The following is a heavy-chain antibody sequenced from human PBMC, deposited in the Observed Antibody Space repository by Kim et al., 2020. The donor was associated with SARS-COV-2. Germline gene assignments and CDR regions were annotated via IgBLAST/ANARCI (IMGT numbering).Heavy chain of an antibody. CDR1: GGSITSGVYS. D-gene: IGHD3-22*01. J-gene: IGHJ4*02. Sequence: SETLSLTCTVSGGSITSGVYSWSWIRQPPGKGREWFGNIYDNGNKDYNPSLRSRVTISADSSKSQISLQVTSVTAADTAGYYCARRDYVSGDYFLLFFDFWGGKPVDPVFS. CDR3: ARRDYVSGDYFLLFFDF. CDR2: IYDNGNK. V-gene: IGHV4-30-4*01.